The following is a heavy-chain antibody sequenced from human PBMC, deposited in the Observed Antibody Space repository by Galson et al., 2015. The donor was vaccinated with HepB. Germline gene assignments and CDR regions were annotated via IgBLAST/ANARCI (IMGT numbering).Heavy chain of an antibody. Sequence: SVKVSCKASGYTFTSSGINWVRQAPGQGLEWMGWISAYTGYTNYAQRLQGRVTMTTDTSTTTAYMELRSLRSDDTAVYYCARSLLRDYGSGSYSFDYWGQGTLVTVSS. CDR2: ISAYTGYT. CDR3: ARSLLRDYGSGSYSFDY. J-gene: IGHJ4*02. CDR1: GYTFTSSG. D-gene: IGHD3-10*01. V-gene: IGHV1-18*01.